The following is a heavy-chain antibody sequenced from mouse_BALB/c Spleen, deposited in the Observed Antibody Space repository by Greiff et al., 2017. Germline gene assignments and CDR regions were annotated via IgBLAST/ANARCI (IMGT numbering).Heavy chain of an antibody. CDR2: ISYSGST. V-gene: IGHV3-2*02. D-gene: IGHD2-3*01. CDR3: ARTVYDGYPYAMDY. CDR1: GYSITSDYA. J-gene: IGHJ4*01. Sequence: EVQLVESGPGLVKPSQSLSLTCTVTGYSITSDYAWNWIRQFPGNKLEWMGYISYSGSTSYNPSLKSRISITRDTSKNQFFLQLNSVTTEDTATYYCARTVYDGYPYAMDYWGQGTSVTVSS.